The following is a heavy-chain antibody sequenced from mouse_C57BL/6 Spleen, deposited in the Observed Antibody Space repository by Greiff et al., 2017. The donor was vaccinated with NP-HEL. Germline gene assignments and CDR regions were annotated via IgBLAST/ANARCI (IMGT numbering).Heavy chain of an antibody. J-gene: IGHJ1*03. CDR2: IDPSDSYT. Sequence: QVQLQQPGAELVMPGASVKLSCKASGYTFTSYWMHWVKQRPGQGLEWIGEIDPSDSYTNYNQKFKGKSTLTVDKSSSTAYMQLSSLTSEDSAVYYCARGWGLRRLWYFDVWGTGTTVTVSS. V-gene: IGHV1-69*01. D-gene: IGHD1-2*01. CDR3: ARGWGLRRLWYFDV. CDR1: GYTFTSYW.